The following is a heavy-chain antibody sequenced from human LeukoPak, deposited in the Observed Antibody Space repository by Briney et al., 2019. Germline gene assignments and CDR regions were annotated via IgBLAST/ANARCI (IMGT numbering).Heavy chain of an antibody. CDR1: GFTFDYYW. V-gene: IGHV3-74*01. CDR3: VVWGEDRSGHRFDF. J-gene: IGHJ4*02. Sequence: GGSLRLSCAASGFTFDYYWMHWVRQAPGKGLMWVSRINTDGSNTHYADSVKGRFTISRDNAKNTPYLQMNGLRVEDTAVYYCVVWGEDRSGHRFDFWGQGTLVTVSS. D-gene: IGHD3-22*01. CDR2: INTDGSNT.